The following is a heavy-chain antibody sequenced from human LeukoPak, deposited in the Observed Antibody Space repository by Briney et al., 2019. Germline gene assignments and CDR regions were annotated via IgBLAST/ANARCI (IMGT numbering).Heavy chain of an antibody. V-gene: IGHV1-2*02. CDR2: INPNSGGT. CDR1: GYTFTGYY. CDR3: ASDYGSGSYSLFDP. D-gene: IGHD3-10*01. J-gene: IGHJ5*02. Sequence: GASVKVSCKASGYTFTGYYMHWVRQAPGQGLEWMGWINPNSGGTNYAQKFQGRVTMTRDTSISTAYMEPSRLRSDDTAVYYCASDYGSGSYSLFDPWGQGTLVAASS.